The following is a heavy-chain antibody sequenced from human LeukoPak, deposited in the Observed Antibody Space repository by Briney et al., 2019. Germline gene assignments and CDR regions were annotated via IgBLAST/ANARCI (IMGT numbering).Heavy chain of an antibody. Sequence: SGGSLRLSCAAAGFTFSKFAMHWVRQAPGKGLEWVAVVSYDGSYKYYADSVKGRFTISRDNSKNTLYLQMNSLRAEDTAVYYCAKDLSAGCSSTSCYAGYNFDYWGQGTLVTVSS. D-gene: IGHD2-2*01. V-gene: IGHV3-30*04. CDR3: AKDLSAGCSSTSCYAGYNFDY. J-gene: IGHJ4*02. CDR2: VSYDGSYK. CDR1: GFTFSKFA.